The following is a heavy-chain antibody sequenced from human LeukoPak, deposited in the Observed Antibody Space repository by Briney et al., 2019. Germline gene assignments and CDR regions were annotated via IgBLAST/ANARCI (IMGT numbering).Heavy chain of an antibody. J-gene: IGHJ4*02. CDR1: GFIFSNYA. Sequence: GGSLRLSCAASGFIFSNYAMNWVRQGPGKGLEWVSSISNSGRGTYYADFVQGRFIISRDNSKSTVYLQMNSLRAEDTAIYFRAKDADFEYSTSPDHWGQGTLVTVSS. CDR3: AKDADFEYSTSPDH. CDR2: ISNSGRGT. V-gene: IGHV3-23*01. D-gene: IGHD2/OR15-2a*01.